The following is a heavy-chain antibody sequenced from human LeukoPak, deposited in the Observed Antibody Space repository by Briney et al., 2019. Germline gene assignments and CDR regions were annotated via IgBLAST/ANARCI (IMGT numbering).Heavy chain of an antibody. CDR3: AREIAVAGRLDY. V-gene: IGHV3-21*01. J-gene: IGHJ4*02. D-gene: IGHD6-19*01. CDR2: ISSSSSYI. Sequence: GSLRLSCAASGFTFSSYSMNWVRQAPGKGLEWVSSISSSSSYIYYADSVKGRFTISRDNAKNSLYLQMNSLRAEDTAVYYCAREIAVAGRLDYWGQGTLVTVSS. CDR1: GFTFSSYS.